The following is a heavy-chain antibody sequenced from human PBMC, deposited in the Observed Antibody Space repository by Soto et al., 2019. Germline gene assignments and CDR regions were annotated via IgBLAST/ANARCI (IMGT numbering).Heavy chain of an antibody. CDR1: GFIFSNHG. D-gene: IGHD1-26*01. J-gene: IGHJ4*02. CDR3: AKAPRVGFGATTLEY. V-gene: IGHV3-30*18. Sequence: PGGSLRLSCAASGFIFSNHGMHWVRQAPGKGLEWVAVISYDGSYKYYTDSVRGRFTISRDNSKNTLYLQMDSLRAEDTAVYYCAKAPRVGFGATTLEYWGQGTLVTVSS. CDR2: ISYDGSYK.